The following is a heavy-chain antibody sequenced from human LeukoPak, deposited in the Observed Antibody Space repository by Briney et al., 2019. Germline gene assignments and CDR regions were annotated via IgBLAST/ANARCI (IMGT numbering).Heavy chain of an antibody. D-gene: IGHD2-15*01. Sequence: SQTLSLTCVSSGGSVSSNSAAWNWIRQSPSRGLEWLGRTYYRSKWYNDYAVSVKSRITIKSDTSKNQFSLQLNSVTPEDTAVYYCARANGRYCSGGSCYFRSGFDPWGQGTLVTVSS. CDR1: GGSVSSNSAA. CDR3: ARANGRYCSGGSCYFRSGFDP. CDR2: TYYRSKWYN. V-gene: IGHV6-1*01. J-gene: IGHJ5*02.